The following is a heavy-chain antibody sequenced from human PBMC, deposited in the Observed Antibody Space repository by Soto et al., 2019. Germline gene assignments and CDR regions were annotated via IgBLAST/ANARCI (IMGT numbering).Heavy chain of an antibody. Sequence: PGGSLRLSCAASGFTFSSYGMHWVRQAPGKGLEWVAVIWYDGSNKYYADSVKGRFTISRDNSKNTLYLQMNSLRAEDTAVYYCARDSRSYYYDSSGLGGYRGQGTLVTVSS. CDR1: GFTFSSYG. V-gene: IGHV3-33*01. D-gene: IGHD3-22*01. CDR2: IWYDGSNK. CDR3: ARDSRSYYYDSSGLGGY. J-gene: IGHJ4*02.